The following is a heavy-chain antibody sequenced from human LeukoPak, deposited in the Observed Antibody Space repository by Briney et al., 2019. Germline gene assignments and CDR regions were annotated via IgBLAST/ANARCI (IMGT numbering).Heavy chain of an antibody. CDR1: GFSVSSNY. J-gene: IGHJ4*02. V-gene: IGHV3-53*01. CDR2: IYSGGST. CDR3: AGSYSATYYYGSGSYYNDY. Sequence: GGSLRLSCAASGFSVSSNYMSWVRQAPGKGLEWVSVIYSGGSTYYADSVKGRFTISRDNAKNSLYLQMNSLRAEDTAVYYCAGSYSATYYYGSGSYYNDYWGQGNLVTVSS. D-gene: IGHD3-10*01.